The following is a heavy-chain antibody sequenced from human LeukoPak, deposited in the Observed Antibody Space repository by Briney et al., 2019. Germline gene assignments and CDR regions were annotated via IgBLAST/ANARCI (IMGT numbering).Heavy chain of an antibody. CDR3: ARQEYCSGGSCYTWFDP. CDR2: IYPADSDI. J-gene: IGHJ5*02. Sequence: KPGESLEISCKGSGYSINNYWIGWVRQMPGKGLEWMGIIYPADSDIRYSPSFQGQVTISADKSISTAYLQWSSLKASDTAMYYCARQEYCSGGSCYTWFDPWGQGTLVTVSS. D-gene: IGHD2-15*01. CDR1: GYSINNYW. V-gene: IGHV5-51*01.